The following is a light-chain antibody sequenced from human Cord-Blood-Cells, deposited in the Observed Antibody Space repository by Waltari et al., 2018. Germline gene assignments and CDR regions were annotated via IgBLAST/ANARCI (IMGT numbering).Light chain of an antibody. CDR2: LEGSGSY. CDR3: ETWDSNTWV. CDR1: SGHSSYI. J-gene: IGLJ3*02. Sequence: QPVLTQSSSASPSLGSSAKLTCTLSSGHSSYIIAWHHQQPGKAPRYLMKLEGSGSYNKGSGVPDRFSGSSSGADRYLTISNLQFEDEADYYCETWDSNTWVFGGGTKLTVL. V-gene: IGLV4-60*02.